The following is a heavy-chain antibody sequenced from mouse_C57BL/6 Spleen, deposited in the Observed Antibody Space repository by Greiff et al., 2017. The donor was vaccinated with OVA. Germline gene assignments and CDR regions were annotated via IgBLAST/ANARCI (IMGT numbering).Heavy chain of an antibody. CDR1: GFTFSDYY. Sequence: DVKLVESEGGLVQPGSSTKLSCTASGFTFSDYYMAWVRQVPEKGLEWVANINYDGSSTYYLDSLKSRFIISRDNAKNILYLQMSSLKSEDTATYYCARDQHFYAMDYWGQGTSVTVSS. CDR3: ARDQHFYAMDY. CDR2: INYDGSST. J-gene: IGHJ4*01. V-gene: IGHV5-16*01.